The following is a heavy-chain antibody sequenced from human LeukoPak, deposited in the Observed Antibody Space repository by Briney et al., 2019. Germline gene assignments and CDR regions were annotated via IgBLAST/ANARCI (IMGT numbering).Heavy chain of an antibody. V-gene: IGHV4-34*01. CDR2: INRSGST. Sequence: PSETLSLTWAIYGGSFSGYYCGWIRQPPGKGLEWIGEINRSGSTNYNPSLKSRVTISVDTSKNQFSLKVSSVTAADTAVYYCASVTITAAGRNWFDPCGQGTLVTVSS. J-gene: IGHJ5*02. D-gene: IGHD6-13*01. CDR3: ASVTITAAGRNWFDP. CDR1: GGSFSGYY.